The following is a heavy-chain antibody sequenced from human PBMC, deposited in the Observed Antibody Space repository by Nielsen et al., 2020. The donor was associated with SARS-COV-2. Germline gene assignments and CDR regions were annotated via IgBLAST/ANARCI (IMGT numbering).Heavy chain of an antibody. CDR1: GYTFTNYG. D-gene: IGHD4/OR15-4a*01. V-gene: IGHV7-4-1*02. Sequence: ASVKVSCKASGYTFTNYGISWVRQAPGQGLEWMGWISTNTGNPIYAQGFTGRFVFSLDTSVSTAYLQISSLKAEDTAVYYCARPRDYQSPHFDLWGQGTPITVSS. CDR3: ARPRDYQSPHFDL. J-gene: IGHJ4*02. CDR2: ISTNTGNP.